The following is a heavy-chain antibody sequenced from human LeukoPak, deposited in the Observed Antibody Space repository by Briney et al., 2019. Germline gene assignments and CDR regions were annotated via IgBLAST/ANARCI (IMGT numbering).Heavy chain of an antibody. V-gene: IGHV1-18*01. D-gene: IGHD2-2*01. CDR1: GYTFTSYG. CDR2: ISVYNGNT. J-gene: IGHJ4*02. CDR3: TRAGVVPAAREFDY. Sequence: ASVKVSCKASGYTFTSYGISWVRQAPGQGLEWMGWISVYNGNTNYAQKFQGWVTMTRDTSISTAYMELSRLRSDDTAVYYCTRAGVVPAAREFDYWGQGTLVTVSS.